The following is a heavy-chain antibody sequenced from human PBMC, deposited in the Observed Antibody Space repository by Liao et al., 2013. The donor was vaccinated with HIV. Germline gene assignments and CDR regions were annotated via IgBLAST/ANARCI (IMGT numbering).Heavy chain of an antibody. V-gene: IGHV4-39*07. CDR3: VAWRYTPSYYFYFMDV. CDR1: GGSISTSNYY. Sequence: QLQLQESGPGLVKPSETLSLTCTVSGGSISTSNYYWGWIRQPPGKGLEWIGSVYYTGSTYYNPSLKSRVTISVDTSKNQFSLKLSSVTAADTAVYYCVAWRYTPSYYFYFMDVWGKGTTSPSP. CDR2: VYYTGST. J-gene: IGHJ6*03. D-gene: IGHD1-1*01.